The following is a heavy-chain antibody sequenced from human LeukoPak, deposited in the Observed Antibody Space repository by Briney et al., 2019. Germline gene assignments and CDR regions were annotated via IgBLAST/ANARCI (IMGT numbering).Heavy chain of an antibody. CDR1: GGSISSGSYY. J-gene: IGHJ4*02. V-gene: IGHV4-61*02. CDR3: ARHGGTNYFDY. CDR2: IYTSGST. Sequence: PSETLSLTCTVSGGSISSGSYYWSWIRQPAGKGLEWIGRIYTSGSTNYNPSLKSRVTISVDTSKNQFSLKLSSVTAADTAVYYCARHGGTNYFDYWGQGTLVTVSS. D-gene: IGHD2-2*01.